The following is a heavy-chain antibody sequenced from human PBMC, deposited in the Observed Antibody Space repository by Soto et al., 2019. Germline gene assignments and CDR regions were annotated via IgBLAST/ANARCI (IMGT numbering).Heavy chain of an antibody. CDR3: ARVEDSSGYYPTHFDY. D-gene: IGHD3-22*01. CDR2: ISAYNGNT. J-gene: IGHJ4*02. V-gene: IGHV1-18*01. Sequence: QVQLVQSGAEVKKPGASVKVSCKASGYTFTSYGISWVRQAPGQGLEWMGWISAYNGNTNYAQKLQGRVTMTTDTSTSTAYIELRSLRSDDTAVYYCARVEDSSGYYPTHFDYWGQGTLVTVSS. CDR1: GYTFTSYG.